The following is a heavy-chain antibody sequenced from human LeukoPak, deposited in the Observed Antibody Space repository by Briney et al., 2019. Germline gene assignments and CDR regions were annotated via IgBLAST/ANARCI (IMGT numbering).Heavy chain of an antibody. D-gene: IGHD1-26*01. CDR3: ARDRIVGATLDAFDI. CDR1: GGSISSGDYY. Sequence: SETLSLTCTVSGGSISSGDYYWSWLRQPPGKGLEWIGYIYYSGSTYYNPSLKSRVTISVDTSKNQFSLKLSSVTAADTAVYYCARDRIVGATLDAFDIWGQGTMVTVSS. CDR2: IYYSGST. J-gene: IGHJ3*02. V-gene: IGHV4-30-4*08.